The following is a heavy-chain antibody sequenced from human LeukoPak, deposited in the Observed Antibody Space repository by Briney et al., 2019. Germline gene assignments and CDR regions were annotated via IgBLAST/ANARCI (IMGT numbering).Heavy chain of an antibody. CDR1: GFTFSSYG. V-gene: IGHV3-30*18. Sequence: PGGSLRLSCAASGFTFSSYGMHWVRQAPGKGLEWVAVISYDGSNKYYADSVKGRSTISRDNSKNTLYLQMNSLRAEDTAVYYCAKSGREGATNYWGQGTLVTVSS. D-gene: IGHD1-26*01. J-gene: IGHJ4*02. CDR2: ISYDGSNK. CDR3: AKSGREGATNY.